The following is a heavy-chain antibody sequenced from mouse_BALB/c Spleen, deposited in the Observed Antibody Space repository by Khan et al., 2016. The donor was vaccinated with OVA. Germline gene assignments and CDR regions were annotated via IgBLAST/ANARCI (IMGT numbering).Heavy chain of an antibody. Sequence: EVQLQESGPGLVKPSQSLSLTCTVTGYSITSDYAWNWIRQFPGNKLGWMGYISYSGNTNYNPYLKSRISITRDTSKNQFFLQLNSVTTEDTATYYCTRVYGGDFDYWGQGTTLTVSS. CDR1: GYSITSDYA. CDR2: ISYSGNT. D-gene: IGHD2-10*02. J-gene: IGHJ2*01. CDR3: TRVYGGDFDY. V-gene: IGHV3-2*02.